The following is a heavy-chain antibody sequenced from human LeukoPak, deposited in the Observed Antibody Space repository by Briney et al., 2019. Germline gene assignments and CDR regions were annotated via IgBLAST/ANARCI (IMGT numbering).Heavy chain of an antibody. CDR1: GFTFSSYA. CDR3: AKDQGYYYYYGMDV. J-gene: IGHJ6*02. Sequence: GGSLRLSCAASGFTFSSYAMSWVRQAPGKGLEWVSAISGSGGSTYYADSVKGRFTISRDNSKNTLYLQMNSLRAEDTAVYYCAKDQGYYYYYGMDVWVQGTTVTVSS. CDR2: ISGSGGST. V-gene: IGHV3-23*01.